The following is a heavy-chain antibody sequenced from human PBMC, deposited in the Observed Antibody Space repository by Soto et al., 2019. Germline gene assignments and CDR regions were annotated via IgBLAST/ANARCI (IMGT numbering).Heavy chain of an antibody. CDR2: IYYSGST. V-gene: IGHV4-59*01. CDR1: GGSISSYY. J-gene: IGHJ4*02. D-gene: IGHD5-18*01. Sequence: SETLSLTCTVSGGSISSYYWSWIRQPPGKGLEWIGYIYYSGSTNYNPSLKGRVTISVDTSKNQFSLKLSSVAAADTAVYYCGRKRGYSLDYWGQVPLVTVSS. CDR3: GRKRGYSLDY.